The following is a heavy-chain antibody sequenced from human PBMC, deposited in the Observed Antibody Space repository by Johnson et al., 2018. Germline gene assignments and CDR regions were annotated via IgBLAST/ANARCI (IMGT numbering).Heavy chain of an antibody. J-gene: IGHJ6*03. CDR2: ISYDGSDK. CDR1: GFTFNNYG. CDR3: AKDKRLGDFPYYYYYMDV. D-gene: IGHD3-16*01. Sequence: QVQLVESGGGVAQPGRSLRLSCAASGFTFNNYGMHWVRQTPGKGLEWVAVISYDGSDKYSADSVKGRFTISRYSSKNKRYLQMNSLRAEDTAVYYCAKDKRLGDFPYYYYYMDVWGKGTTVTVSS. V-gene: IGHV3-30*18.